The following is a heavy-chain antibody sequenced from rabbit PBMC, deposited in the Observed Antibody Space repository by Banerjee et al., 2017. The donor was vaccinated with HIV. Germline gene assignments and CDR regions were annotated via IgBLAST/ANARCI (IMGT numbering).Heavy chain of an antibody. Sequence: KPGGTLTLTCTVSGFSFSSNWICWVRQAPGKGLEWIACIDTNDGDTYSATWAKGRFTISKTSSTTVTLQMTSLTAADTATYFCARDTSTSFSTYGMDLWGPGTLVTVS. D-gene: IGHD1-1*01. CDR3: ARDTSTSFSTYGMDL. CDR1: GFSFSSNW. V-gene: IGHV1S45*01. J-gene: IGHJ6*01. CDR2: IDTNDGDT.